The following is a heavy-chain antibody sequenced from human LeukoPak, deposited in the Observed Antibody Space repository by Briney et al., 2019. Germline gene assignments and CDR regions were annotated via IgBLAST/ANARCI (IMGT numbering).Heavy chain of an antibody. CDR1: GGSISSYY. CDR3: ARGVYIAAARYGY. D-gene: IGHD6-13*01. V-gene: IGHV4-59*01. J-gene: IGHJ4*02. Sequence: SETLSLTCTVSGGSISSYYWSWIRQPPGKGLEWIGYIYYSGTTNYNPSLRSRVTISVDTSKNQFSLKLSSVTAADTAVYYCARGVYIAAARYGYWGQGTLVTVSS. CDR2: IYYSGTT.